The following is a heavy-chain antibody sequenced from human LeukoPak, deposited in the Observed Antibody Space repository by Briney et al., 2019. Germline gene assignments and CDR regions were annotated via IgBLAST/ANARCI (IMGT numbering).Heavy chain of an antibody. D-gene: IGHD7-27*01. J-gene: IGHJ5*02. CDR1: GFTFSSYNM. CDR2: IYHSGST. CDR3: ARGTGGDWFDP. V-gene: IGHV4-4*02. Sequence: GSLRLSCAASGFTFSSYNMNWVRQPPGKGLEWIGEIYHSGSTNYNPSLKSRVTISVDKSKNQFSLKLSSVTAADTAVYYCARGTGGDWFDPWGQGTLVTVSS.